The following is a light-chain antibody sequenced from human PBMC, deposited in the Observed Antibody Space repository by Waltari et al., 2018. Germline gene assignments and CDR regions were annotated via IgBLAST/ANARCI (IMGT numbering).Light chain of an antibody. V-gene: IGKV3-15*01. CDR1: QRVGSN. CDR3: QQYNDWPPT. Sequence: EIVMTQSPATLSVSVGERATLSCRASQRVGSNLAWYQLKPGQAPRLLLSGASTRATGIPARFSGSGSGTEFTLTISSLQSEDFAVYYCQQYNDWPPTFGGGTKVEIK. CDR2: GAS. J-gene: IGKJ4*01.